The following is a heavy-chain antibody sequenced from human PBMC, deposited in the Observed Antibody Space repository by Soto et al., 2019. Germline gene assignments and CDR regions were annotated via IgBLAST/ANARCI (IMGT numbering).Heavy chain of an antibody. CDR2: ISSSSSYI. Sequence: GGSLRLSCASSGFPFSSYSMNWVRQAPGKGLEWVSSISSSSSYIYYADSVKGRFTISRDNAKNSLYLQMNSLRAEDTAVYYCAREGYYGSGSYRGYYYYGMDVWGQGTTVTVSS. J-gene: IGHJ6*02. CDR3: AREGYYGSGSYRGYYYYGMDV. D-gene: IGHD3-10*01. V-gene: IGHV3-21*01. CDR1: GFPFSSYS.